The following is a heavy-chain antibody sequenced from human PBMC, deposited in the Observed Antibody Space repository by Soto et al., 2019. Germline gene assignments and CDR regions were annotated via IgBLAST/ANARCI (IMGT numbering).Heavy chain of an antibody. V-gene: IGHV3-30-3*01. CDR2: ISYDGSNK. J-gene: IGHJ6*02. D-gene: IGHD3-22*01. Sequence: PGGSLRLSCAASGFTFSSYAMHWVRQAPGKGLEWVAVISYDGSNKYYADSVKGRFTISRDNSKNTLYLQMNSLRAEDTAVYYCARAYYYDSSGYVYGMDVWGQGTTVTVSS. CDR3: ARAYYYDSSGYVYGMDV. CDR1: GFTFSSYA.